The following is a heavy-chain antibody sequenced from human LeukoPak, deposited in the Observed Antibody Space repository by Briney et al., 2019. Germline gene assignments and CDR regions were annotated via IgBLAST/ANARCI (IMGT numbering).Heavy chain of an antibody. Sequence: PGGSLRLSCVASGFTFSDYTMHWVRQAPGKALEWVSSINSGNNYIYYADSVKGRFTISRDSAKNSLFLQMNRLRADDTAVYSCARVLLGMSAFDLWGQGTMVSVSS. D-gene: IGHD3-9*01. J-gene: IGHJ3*01. CDR1: GFTFSDYT. CDR3: ARVLLGMSAFDL. V-gene: IGHV3-21*06. CDR2: INSGNNYI.